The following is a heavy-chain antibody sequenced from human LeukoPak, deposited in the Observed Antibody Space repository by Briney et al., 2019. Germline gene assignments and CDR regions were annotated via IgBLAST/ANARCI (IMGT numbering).Heavy chain of an antibody. CDR2: IRYDGSIK. CDR1: GFTFSTYG. J-gene: IGHJ3*02. CDR3: TKESGYNYGYGWGTDAFDI. V-gene: IGHV3-30*02. Sequence: QTGGSLRLSCAASGFTFSTYGMHWVRQAPGKGLEWVAFIRYDGSIKYYADSVKGRFTISRDNHKNTLYLQMVSLRAEDTAIYYCTKESGYNYGYGWGTDAFDIWGQGTMVTVSS. D-gene: IGHD5-18*01.